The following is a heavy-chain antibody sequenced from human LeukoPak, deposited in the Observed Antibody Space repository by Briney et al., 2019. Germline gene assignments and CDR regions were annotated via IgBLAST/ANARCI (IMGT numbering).Heavy chain of an antibody. V-gene: IGHV4-59*01. CDR1: GGSISPYY. CDR2: IYYSETT. Sequence: PSETLSLTCTVSGGSISPYYWSWIRQPPGKGLEWIGYIYYSETTTYNPSLESRVTMSVDTSKDQVSLNLNSVTAADTAVYYCARDLKIGYNSGWYSFDYWGQGILVTVSS. J-gene: IGHJ4*02. D-gene: IGHD6-19*01. CDR3: ARDLKIGYNSGWYSFDY.